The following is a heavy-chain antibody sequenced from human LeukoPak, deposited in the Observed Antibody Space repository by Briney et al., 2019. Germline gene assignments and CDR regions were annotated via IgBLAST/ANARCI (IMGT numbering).Heavy chain of an antibody. CDR2: INPSGGST. D-gene: IGHD6-19*01. CDR1: GYTFTSYY. CDR3: ARVDISSGIDY. V-gene: IGHV1-46*01. J-gene: IGHJ4*02. Sequence: ASVKVSCKASGYTFTSYYMHWVRQVPGQGLEWMGIINPSGGSTSYAQKFQGRVTMTRDLSTSTVYMELSSLRSEDTAVYYCARVDISSGIDYWGQGTLVTVSS.